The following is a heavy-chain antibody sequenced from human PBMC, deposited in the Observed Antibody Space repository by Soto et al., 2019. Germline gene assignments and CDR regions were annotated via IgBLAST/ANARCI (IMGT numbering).Heavy chain of an antibody. CDR3: ARAVAGTGYFDY. CDR2: IIPIFGTA. V-gene: IGHV1-69*13. J-gene: IGHJ4*02. CDR1: VGTFSRCA. D-gene: IGHD6-19*01. Sequence: GAAVKVSCRASVGTFSRCAIRWVRQATGQGLEWMGRIIPIFGTANYAQKFQGRVTITADESTSTAYMELSSLRSEDTAVYYCARAVAGTGYFDYWGQGTLVTVSS.